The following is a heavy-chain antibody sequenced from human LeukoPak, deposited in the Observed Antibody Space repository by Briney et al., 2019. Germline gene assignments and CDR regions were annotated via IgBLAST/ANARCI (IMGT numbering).Heavy chain of an antibody. D-gene: IGHD6-19*01. CDR3: ARDNPRTTGYSSGSSFDF. J-gene: IGHJ4*02. V-gene: IGHV4/OR15-8*02. CDR1: GGSISSSNW. Sequence: SETLSLTCAVSGGSISSSNWWIWLRQPPGKGLEWIGEIYHSGGGNTNYSPSLKSRATISIDNAKNQFSLKVRSVTAADTAVYFCARDNPRTTGYSSGSSFDFWGQGTLVTVSS. CDR2: IYHSGGGNT.